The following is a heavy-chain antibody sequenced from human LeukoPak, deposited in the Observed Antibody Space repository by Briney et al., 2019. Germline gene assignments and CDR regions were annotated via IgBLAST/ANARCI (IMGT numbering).Heavy chain of an antibody. V-gene: IGHV3-11*01. Sequence: GGSLRLSCAASGFTFSDYYTSWIRQAPGKGLEWVSYISSSGSTIYYADSVKGRFTISRDNAKNSLYLQMNSLRAEDTAVYYCARVTVVVVAATNDAFDIWGQGTKVTVSS. D-gene: IGHD2-15*01. CDR3: ARVTVVVVAATNDAFDI. J-gene: IGHJ3*02. CDR1: GFTFSDYY. CDR2: ISSSGSTI.